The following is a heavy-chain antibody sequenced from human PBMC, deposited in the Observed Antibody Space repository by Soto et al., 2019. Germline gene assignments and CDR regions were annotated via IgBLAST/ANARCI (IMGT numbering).Heavy chain of an antibody. CDR3: ARSIVVVTALDY. D-gene: IGHD2-21*02. J-gene: IGHJ4*02. Sequence: SVKVSCKASGYTFTNYHISWVRQAPGQGLEWMGRIIPIFDIANYAQSFQGRIAITADKSTSTAYMELSSLRSEDTAIYYCARSIVVVTALDYCGQGTLVTVSS. CDR1: GYTFTNYH. V-gene: IGHV1-69*02. CDR2: IIPIFDIA.